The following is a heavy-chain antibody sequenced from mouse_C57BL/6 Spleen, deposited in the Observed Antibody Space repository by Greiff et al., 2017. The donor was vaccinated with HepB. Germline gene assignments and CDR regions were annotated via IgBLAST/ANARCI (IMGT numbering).Heavy chain of an antibody. J-gene: IGHJ2*01. CDR2: IDPSDSET. Sequence: VQLQQPGAELVRPGSSVKLSCKASGYTFTSYWMHWVKQRPIQGLEWIGNIDPSDSETHYNQKFKDKATLTVDKSSSTAYMQLSSLTSEDSAVYYCARKGDYGSSYLDYWGQGTTLTVSS. CDR1: GYTFTSYW. D-gene: IGHD1-1*01. CDR3: ARKGDYGSSYLDY. V-gene: IGHV1-52*01.